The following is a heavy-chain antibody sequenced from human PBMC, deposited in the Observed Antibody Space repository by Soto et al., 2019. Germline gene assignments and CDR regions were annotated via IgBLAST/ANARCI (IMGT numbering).Heavy chain of an antibody. V-gene: IGHV3-30-3*01. Sequence: QVQLVESGGGVVQPGRSLRLSCAASGFTFSSYAMHWVRQAPGKGLEWVAVISYDGSNKYYADSVKGRFTISRDNSKNTLYLQMDSLRAEDTAVYYCARAWLPRMFDYWGQGTLVTVSS. CDR2: ISYDGSNK. CDR1: GFTFSSYA. D-gene: IGHD5-12*01. CDR3: ARAWLPRMFDY. J-gene: IGHJ4*02.